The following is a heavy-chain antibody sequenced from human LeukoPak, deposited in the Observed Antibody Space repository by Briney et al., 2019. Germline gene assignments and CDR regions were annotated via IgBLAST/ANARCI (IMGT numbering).Heavy chain of an antibody. V-gene: IGHV4-39*07. CDR3: ARDRLMITFGGVQRAFDI. D-gene: IGHD3-16*01. Sequence: TSETLSLTCTVSGGSISSSSYYWGWIRQSPGKGLEWIGSIYYSGSTYYNPSLKSRVTISVDTSKNQFSLKLSSVTAADTAVYYCARDRLMITFGGVQRAFDIWGQGTMVTVSS. J-gene: IGHJ3*02. CDR1: GGSISSSSYY. CDR2: IYYSGST.